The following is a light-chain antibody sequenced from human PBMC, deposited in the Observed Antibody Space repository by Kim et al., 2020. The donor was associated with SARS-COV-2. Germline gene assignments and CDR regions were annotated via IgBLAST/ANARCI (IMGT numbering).Light chain of an antibody. Sequence: QSMTVSCAGSSSDIGGNDYVSWYQQHTGKAPKLIIYDVDNRPSGVSNRFSGSKSGTTASLTISGRQAEDEADYYCNSDRSGSTLNGFGTGTKVTVL. J-gene: IGLJ1*01. CDR3: NSDRSGSTLNG. CDR2: DVD. V-gene: IGLV2-14*03. CDR1: SSDIGGNDY.